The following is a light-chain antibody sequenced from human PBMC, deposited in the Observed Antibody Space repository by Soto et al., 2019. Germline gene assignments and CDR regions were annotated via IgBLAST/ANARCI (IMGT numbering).Light chain of an antibody. V-gene: IGKV3-15*01. J-gene: IGKJ4*01. Sequence: EIVMTQSPATLSVSLGERATLSCRASQSVRSNLAWYQQKPGQAPRLLIYHASTRATGVPARFSGSGSGTDFTLTISSLQSEDFAVYYCQQYNIWPPLTFGGGTKVEIK. CDR3: QQYNIWPPLT. CDR2: HAS. CDR1: QSVRSN.